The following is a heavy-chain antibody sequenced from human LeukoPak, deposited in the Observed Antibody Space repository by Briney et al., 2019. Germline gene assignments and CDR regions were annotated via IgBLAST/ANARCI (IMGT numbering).Heavy chain of an antibody. D-gene: IGHD6-13*01. Sequence: GASVKVSCKASGYTFTSYYMHWVRQAPGQGLEWMGIINPSGGSTSYAQKFQGRVTMTRDTSTSTVYMELSSLRSEDTAVYYCARDGWEAAAGSGANWFDPWGQGTPVTVSS. CDR3: ARDGWEAAAGSGANWFDP. CDR1: GYTFTSYY. CDR2: INPSGGST. J-gene: IGHJ5*02. V-gene: IGHV1-46*01.